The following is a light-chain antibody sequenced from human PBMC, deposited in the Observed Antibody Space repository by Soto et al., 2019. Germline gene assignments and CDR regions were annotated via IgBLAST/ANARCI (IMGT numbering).Light chain of an antibody. J-gene: IGLJ2*01. CDR2: SDN. Sequence: QSVLTQPPSASGTPGQRVTISCSGSSSNIGSNTVNWYQHLPGTAPKLLIYSDNLRPSGVPDRFSGSKSGTSASLAISGLQPEDEADYYCAAWDDGLNAVVFGGGTKVTVL. V-gene: IGLV1-44*01. CDR3: AAWDDGLNAVV. CDR1: SSNIGSNT.